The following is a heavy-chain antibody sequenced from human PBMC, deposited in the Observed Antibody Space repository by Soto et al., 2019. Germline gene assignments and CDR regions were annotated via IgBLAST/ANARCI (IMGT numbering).Heavy chain of an antibody. Sequence: GGSLRLSCAASGFTFSSYSMNWVRQAPGKGLEWVSSISSSSSYIYYADSVKGRFTISRDNAKNSLYLQMNSLRAEDTAVYYCARDSRIAAAGIYYYYGMDVWGQGTTVTVSS. CDR3: ARDSRIAAAGIYYYYGMDV. CDR1: GFTFSSYS. D-gene: IGHD6-13*01. CDR2: ISSSSSYI. J-gene: IGHJ6*02. V-gene: IGHV3-21*01.